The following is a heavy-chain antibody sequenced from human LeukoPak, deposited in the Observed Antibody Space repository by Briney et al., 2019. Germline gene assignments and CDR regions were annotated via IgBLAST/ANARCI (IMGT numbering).Heavy chain of an antibody. Sequence: LPGGSLRLSCAASGFIFSSYAMSWVRQAPGRGLEWVSSVDGGGGTYYADSVKGRFTISRDNSKDTLYLQMNGLRAEDTAVYFCAKQSAGSAAWYSLHYDFWGQGTLVTVSS. CDR2: VDGGGGT. CDR1: GFIFSSYA. J-gene: IGHJ4*02. V-gene: IGHV3-23*01. D-gene: IGHD6-13*01. CDR3: AKQSAGSAAWYSLHYDF.